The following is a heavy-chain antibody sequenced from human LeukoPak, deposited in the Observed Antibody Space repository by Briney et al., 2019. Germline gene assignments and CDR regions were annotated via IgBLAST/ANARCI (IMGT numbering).Heavy chain of an antibody. CDR3: GRSSWYQSFDY. Sequence: GGSLRLSCAASGFTFSSYAMSWVRQAPGKGLEWVSATSGSGGSTYYADSVKGRFTISRDNSKNTLYLQMNSLRAEDTAVYYCGRSSWYQSFDYWGQGTLVTVSS. D-gene: IGHD6-13*01. CDR2: TSGSGGST. J-gene: IGHJ4*02. CDR1: GFTFSSYA. V-gene: IGHV3-23*01.